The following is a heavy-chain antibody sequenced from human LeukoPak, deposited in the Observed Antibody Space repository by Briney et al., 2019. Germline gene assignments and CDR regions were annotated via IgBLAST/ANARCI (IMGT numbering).Heavy chain of an antibody. Sequence: GSLRLSCAASGFTFTNAWMTWVRQAPGKGLEWVGRIKSKGDGETTDYAEPVKGRFSMSRDDSEATMYLQMYGLEAEDTAVYYCTTDRGLTMIRGVLVDWGLGALVTVSS. CDR2: IKSKGDGETT. J-gene: IGHJ4*02. CDR3: TTDRGLTMIRGVLVD. D-gene: IGHD3-10*01. V-gene: IGHV3-15*01. CDR1: GFTFTNAW.